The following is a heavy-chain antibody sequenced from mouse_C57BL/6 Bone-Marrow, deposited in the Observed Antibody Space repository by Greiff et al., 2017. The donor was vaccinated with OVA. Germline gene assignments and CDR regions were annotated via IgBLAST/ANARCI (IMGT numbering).Heavy chain of an antibody. J-gene: IGHJ4*01. CDR3: AREIYYDYEHYAMDY. D-gene: IGHD2-4*01. CDR1: GFTFSDFY. CDR2: SRNKANDYTT. V-gene: IGHV7-1*01. Sequence: EVKLVESGGGLVQSGRSLRLSCATSGFTFSDFYMEWVRQAPGKGLEWIAASRNKANDYTTEYSASVKGRFIVFRDTAQSILYLQMNALRAEDTAIYYGAREIYYDYEHYAMDYWGQGTSVTVSS.